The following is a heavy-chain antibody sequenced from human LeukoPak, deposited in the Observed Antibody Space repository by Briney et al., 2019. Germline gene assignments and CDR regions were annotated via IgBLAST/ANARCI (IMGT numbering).Heavy chain of an antibody. CDR2: INHSGST. V-gene: IGHV4-34*01. CDR3: ARIGRDGYNFHY. D-gene: IGHD5-24*01. CDR1: GESFSGYY. Sequence: PSETLSLTCAAYGESFSGYYWTWIRQPPGKGLEWIGEINHSGSTNYNSSLKSRVTISVDTSKNQFSLKLSSVTAADTAVYYCARIGRDGYNFHYWGQGTLVTVSS. J-gene: IGHJ4*02.